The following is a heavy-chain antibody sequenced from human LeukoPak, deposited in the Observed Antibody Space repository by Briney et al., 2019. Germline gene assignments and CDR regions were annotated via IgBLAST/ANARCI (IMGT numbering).Heavy chain of an antibody. Sequence: GESLKISCKGFGYRFTSYWIGWVRQMPGKGLEWMGIIYPGDSDTRYSPSFQGQVTISADKSISTAYLQWSSLKASDTAMYYCARHFGVFGAARAFDYWGQGTLVTVSS. CDR3: ARHFGVFGAARAFDY. D-gene: IGHD6-6*01. J-gene: IGHJ4*02. CDR1: GYRFTSYW. CDR2: IYPGDSDT. V-gene: IGHV5-51*01.